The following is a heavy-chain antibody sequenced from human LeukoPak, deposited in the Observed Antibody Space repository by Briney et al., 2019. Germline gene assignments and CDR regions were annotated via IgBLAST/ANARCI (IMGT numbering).Heavy chain of an antibody. J-gene: IGHJ4*02. CDR2: ISSSGSTI. D-gene: IGHD6-6*01. V-gene: IGHV3-11*04. CDR1: GFTFSDYY. CDR3: AREKYSSSSGFDY. Sequence: GGSLRLSCAASGFTFSDYYMSWIRQAPGKGLEWVSYISSSGSTIYYADSVKGRFTISRDNAKTSLYLQMNSLRAEDTAVYYCAREKYSSSSGFDYWGQGTLVTVSS.